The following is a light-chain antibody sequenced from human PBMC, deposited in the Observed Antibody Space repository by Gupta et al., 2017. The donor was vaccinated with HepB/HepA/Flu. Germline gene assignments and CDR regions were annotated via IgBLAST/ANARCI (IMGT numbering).Light chain of an antibody. CDR1: QSLLHNNGHNY. CDR3: RQALQSPLT. Sequence: VITQSPLSLPVTPGEPASISCRSSQSLLHNNGHNYLDWYLQKPGQSPQLLILLASNRASGSPDRCSGSGSGTDGTRTSSRVEAEDVGVDDCRQALQSPLTFGGGTKVEIK. CDR2: LAS. J-gene: IGKJ4*01. V-gene: IGKV2-28*01.